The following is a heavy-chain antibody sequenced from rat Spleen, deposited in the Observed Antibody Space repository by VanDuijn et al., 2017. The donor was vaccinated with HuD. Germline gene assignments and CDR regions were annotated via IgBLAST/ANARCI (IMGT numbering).Heavy chain of an antibody. CDR2: ISTGGGSA. Sequence: EVQLVESDGGLVQPGRSLKLSCAASGFTFSAYYMAWVRQAPTKGLEWVATISTGGGSAYYRDSVKGRFTISRDNAKSTLYLQMDSLRSEDTATYYCARDTASYFDYWGQGVVVTVSS. CDR1: GFTFSAYY. J-gene: IGHJ2*01. V-gene: IGHV5-25*01. D-gene: IGHD1-2*01. CDR3: ARDTASYFDY.